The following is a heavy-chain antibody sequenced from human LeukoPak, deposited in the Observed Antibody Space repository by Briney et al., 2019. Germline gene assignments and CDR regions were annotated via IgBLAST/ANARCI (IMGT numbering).Heavy chain of an antibody. J-gene: IGHJ4*02. V-gene: IGHV4-59*08. D-gene: IGHD2-2*01. CDR1: GGSISGYY. Sequence: SETLSLTCTVSGGSISGYYWSWMRQPPGKGLEWIGYIYYSGSTIYNPSLKSRVTISVDTSKNRFSLRLSSVTAADTALYYCARWGAYCSSPSCYGDWGQGTLVTVSS. CDR3: ARWGAYCSSPSCYGD. CDR2: IYYSGST.